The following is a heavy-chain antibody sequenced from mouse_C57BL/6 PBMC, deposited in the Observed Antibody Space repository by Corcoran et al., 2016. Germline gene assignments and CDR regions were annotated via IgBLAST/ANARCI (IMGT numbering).Heavy chain of an antibody. CDR1: GYSITSGYN. J-gene: IGHJ4*01. CDR3: AMAYVYDFAMDY. D-gene: IGHD2-2*01. V-gene: IGHV3-6*01. Sequence: DVQLKESGPGIVKPSPSLTLTCSVTGYSITSGYNWHWIRQFPGHKLEWMGYISYDCSNNYKPSLKNRISITRDTSKNQVFLKLNSVTTEDTATYYCAMAYVYDFAMDYLGQGTSVIVSS. CDR2: ISYDCSN.